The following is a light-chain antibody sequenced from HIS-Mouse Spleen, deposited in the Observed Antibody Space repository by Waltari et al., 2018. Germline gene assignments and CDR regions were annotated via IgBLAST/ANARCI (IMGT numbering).Light chain of an antibody. CDR1: SSDVGGYNY. Sequence: QSALTQPPSASGSPGQSVTISCTGTSSDVGGYNYVSWYQQHPGKAPKRMIYEVSKRPSGVPDRVSGSKSGNTASLTVSGLQAEDEADYYCSSYAGSNNVVFGGGTKLTVL. CDR2: EVS. J-gene: IGLJ2*01. V-gene: IGLV2-8*01. CDR3: SSYAGSNNVV.